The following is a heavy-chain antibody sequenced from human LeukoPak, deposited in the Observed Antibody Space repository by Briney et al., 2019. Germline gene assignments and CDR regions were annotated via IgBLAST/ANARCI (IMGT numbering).Heavy chain of an antibody. J-gene: IGHJ4*02. CDR1: GFTFSRYA. CDR3: AKDDQEGYSYGHNFDY. Sequence: PGGSLRLSCEGSGFTFSRYAMTWVRQAPRRGLEWVAVISGSGGSIYYANSVKGRFTISRDNSKNTLYLQMDSLRVEDSAVYFCAKDDQEGYSYGHNFDYWGQGTLVTVSS. D-gene: IGHD5-18*01. CDR2: ISGSGGSI. V-gene: IGHV3-23*01.